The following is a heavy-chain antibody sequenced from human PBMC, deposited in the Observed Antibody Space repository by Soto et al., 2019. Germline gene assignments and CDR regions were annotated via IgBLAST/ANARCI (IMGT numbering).Heavy chain of an antibody. CDR3: VRDGTKTLRDWFDP. J-gene: IGHJ5*02. Sequence: SDTLYITCTVSGASMRGFYCSWIRKSAGKGLEWIGRIYATGTTDYNPSLKSRVMMSVDTSKKQFSLKLRSVTAADTAVYYCVRDGTKTLRDWFDPWGQGISVTVPS. CDR2: IYATGTT. V-gene: IGHV4-4*07. D-gene: IGHD1-1*01. CDR1: GASMRGFY.